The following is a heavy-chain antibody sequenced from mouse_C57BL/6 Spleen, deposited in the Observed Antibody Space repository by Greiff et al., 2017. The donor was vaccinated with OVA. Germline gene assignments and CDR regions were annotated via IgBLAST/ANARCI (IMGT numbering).Heavy chain of an antibody. Sequence: QVQLQQPGAALVKPGASVKMSCKASGYTFTSYWITWVKQRPGQGLEWIGDIYPGSGSTNSHEKFKSKATLTVDTSSSTAYMQLSSLTSEDSAVDYCARDYDYDGLFAYWGQGTLVTVSA. CDR2: IYPGSGST. CDR3: ARDYDYDGLFAY. V-gene: IGHV1-55*01. J-gene: IGHJ3*01. CDR1: GYTFTSYW. D-gene: IGHD2-4*01.